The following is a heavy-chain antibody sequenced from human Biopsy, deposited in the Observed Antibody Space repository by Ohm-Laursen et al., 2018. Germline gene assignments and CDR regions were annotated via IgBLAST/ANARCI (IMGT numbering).Heavy chain of an antibody. J-gene: IGHJ5*02. Sequence: SLRLSCTASEFTFSGYSMSWVRQAPGKGLECVSVINGSGGSTYYADPVKGRFTISRDNSKNTLYLQMNSLRAEDTAMYYCARDLYDFCGGCPFDPWGQGTLVTVS. D-gene: IGHD3-3*01. CDR2: INGSGGST. CDR1: EFTFSGYS. V-gene: IGHV3-23*01. CDR3: ARDLYDFCGGCPFDP.